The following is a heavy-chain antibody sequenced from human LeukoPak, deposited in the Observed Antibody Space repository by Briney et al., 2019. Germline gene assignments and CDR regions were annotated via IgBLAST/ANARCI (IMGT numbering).Heavy chain of an antibody. CDR3: ARDRGQWLVDWYFDL. CDR2: IYTSGST. D-gene: IGHD6-19*01. J-gene: IGHJ2*01. V-gene: IGHV4-61*02. CDR1: GGSISSGSYY. Sequence: PSQTLSLTCTVSGGSISSGSYYCRWIRQPAGRGLEWIERIYTSGSTNYNPSLKSRVTISVDTSKNQFSLKLSSVTAADTAVYYCARDRGQWLVDWYFDLWGRGTLVTVSS.